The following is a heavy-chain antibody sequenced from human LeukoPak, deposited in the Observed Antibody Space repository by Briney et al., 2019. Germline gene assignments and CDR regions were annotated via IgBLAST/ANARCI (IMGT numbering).Heavy chain of an antibody. CDR1: GFTFSNAW. Sequence: GGSLRLSCAASGFTFSNAWMSWVRQAPGKGLEWVGFIRSKAYGGTTEYAASVKGRFTISRDDSKSIAYLQMNSLKTEDTAVYYCTRDLLGNCSGGSCYVSDYWGQGTLVTVSS. D-gene: IGHD2-15*01. CDR2: IRSKAYGGTT. V-gene: IGHV3-49*04. CDR3: TRDLLGNCSGGSCYVSDY. J-gene: IGHJ4*02.